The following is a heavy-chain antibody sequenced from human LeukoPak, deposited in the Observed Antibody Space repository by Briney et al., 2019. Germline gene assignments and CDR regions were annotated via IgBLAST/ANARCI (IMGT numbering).Heavy chain of an antibody. D-gene: IGHD3-22*01. CDR3: ARDRYYDSSGHWGIDY. CDR1: GGSISSYY. CDR2: IYYSGST. J-gene: IGHJ4*02. V-gene: IGHV4-59*01. Sequence: KTSETLSLTCTVSGGSISSYYWSWIRQPPGKGLEWVGYIYYSGSTNNNPSLKSRVTISVDTSKNRFSLKLSSVTAADTAVYYCARDRYYDSSGHWGIDYWGQGTLVTVSS.